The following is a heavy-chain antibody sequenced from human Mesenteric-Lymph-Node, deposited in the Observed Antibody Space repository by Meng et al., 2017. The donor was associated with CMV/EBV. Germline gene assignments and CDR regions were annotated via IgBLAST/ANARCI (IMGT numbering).Heavy chain of an antibody. CDR2: IIPMFGSS. Sequence: SVKVSCKASGGTFMNYAIYWVRLAPGPGLEWMGVIIPMFGSSDYAQKFQGRVTISTDESTSTAYMELSSLRSEDTAVYYCARVSVAVTGTVRYYYGLDLWGQGTTVTVSS. J-gene: IGHJ6*02. CDR1: GGTFMNYA. CDR3: ARVSVAVTGTVRYYYGLDL. V-gene: IGHV1-69*05. D-gene: IGHD1-1*01.